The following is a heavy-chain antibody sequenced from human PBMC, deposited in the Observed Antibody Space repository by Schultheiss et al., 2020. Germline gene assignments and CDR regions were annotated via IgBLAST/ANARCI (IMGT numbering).Heavy chain of an antibody. J-gene: IGHJ4*02. D-gene: IGHD3-3*01. V-gene: IGHV1-69*06. CDR1: GYTFTSYG. CDR3: ARDHYDFWSGYPTLIDY. CDR2: IIPIFGTA. Sequence: SVKVSCKASGYTFTSYGISWVRQAPGQGLEWMGGIIPIFGTANYAQKFQGRVTITADKSTSTAYMELSSLRSEDTAVYYCARDHYDFWSGYPTLIDYWGQGTLVTVSS.